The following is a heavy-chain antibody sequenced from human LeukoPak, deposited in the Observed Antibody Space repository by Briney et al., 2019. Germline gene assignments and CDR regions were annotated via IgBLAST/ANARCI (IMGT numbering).Heavy chain of an antibody. CDR2: ISYDGSNK. D-gene: IGHD3-3*01. CDR3: ARDRLRGTIFGVVTQALDP. J-gene: IGHJ5*02. Sequence: GGSLRLSCAASGFTFSSYAMHWVRQAPGKGLEWVAVISYDGSNKYYADSVKGRFTISRDNSKNTLYLQMNSLRAEDTAVYYCARDRLRGTIFGVVTQALDPWGQGTLVTVSS. V-gene: IGHV3-30-3*01. CDR1: GFTFSSYA.